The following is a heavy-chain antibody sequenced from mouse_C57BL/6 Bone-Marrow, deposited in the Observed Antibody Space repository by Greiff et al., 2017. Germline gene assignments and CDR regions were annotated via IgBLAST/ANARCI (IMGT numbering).Heavy chain of an antibody. CDR2: IYPGDGDT. V-gene: IGHV1-80*01. Sequence: QVQLQQSGAELVKPGASVKISCKASGYAFSSYWMNWVKQRPGKGLEWIGQIYPGDGDTNYNGKFKGKATLTADKSSSTAYMQLSSLTSEDSAVYFCARGEDSSGFWFAYWGQGTLVTVSA. CDR1: GYAFSSYW. J-gene: IGHJ3*01. D-gene: IGHD3-2*02. CDR3: ARGEDSSGFWFAY.